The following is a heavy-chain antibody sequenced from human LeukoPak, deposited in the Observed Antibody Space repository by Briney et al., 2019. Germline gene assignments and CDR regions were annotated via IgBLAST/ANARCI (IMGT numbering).Heavy chain of an antibody. J-gene: IGHJ4*02. V-gene: IGHV1-46*01. Sequence: EASVKVSCKASGGTFSSYAISWVRQAPGQGLEWMGIINPSGGSTSYAQKFQGRVTMTRDMSTSTVYMELSSLRSEDTAVYYCAREAVRYFDTWGQGTLVTVSS. CDR3: AREAVRYFDT. CDR1: GGTFSSYA. D-gene: IGHD3-9*01. CDR2: INPSGGST.